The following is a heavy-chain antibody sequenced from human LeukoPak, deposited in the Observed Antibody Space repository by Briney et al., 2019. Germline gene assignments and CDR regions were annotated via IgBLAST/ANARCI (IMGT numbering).Heavy chain of an antibody. Sequence: GGSLRLSCAASGFTFSGYWMHWVRQAPGKGLAWVSVIRSDGSITTYADSVKGRFTISRDTAKNTLYLQMNSLRAEDTAVYYCAKGRSRADYDMDVWGQGTTVTVSS. CDR1: GFTFSGYW. J-gene: IGHJ6*02. CDR3: AKGRSRADYDMDV. V-gene: IGHV3-74*01. CDR2: IRSDGSIT. D-gene: IGHD1-14*01.